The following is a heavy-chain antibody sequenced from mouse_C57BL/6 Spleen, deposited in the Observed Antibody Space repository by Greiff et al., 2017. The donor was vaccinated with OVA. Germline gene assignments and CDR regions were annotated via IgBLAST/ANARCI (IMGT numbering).Heavy chain of an antibody. J-gene: IGHJ1*03. Sequence: QVQLKESGPGLVQPSQCLSITCTVSGFSLTSYGVHWVRQSPGKGLEWLGVIWSGGSTDYNAALMSRLSIAKNNSKSQVFFKMNRLQADDTAISYCAKKGNWDWYFEVWGTGTTVTVSS. D-gene: IGHD4-1*01. V-gene: IGHV2-5*01. CDR3: AKKGNWDWYFEV. CDR2: IWSGGST. CDR1: GFSLTSYG.